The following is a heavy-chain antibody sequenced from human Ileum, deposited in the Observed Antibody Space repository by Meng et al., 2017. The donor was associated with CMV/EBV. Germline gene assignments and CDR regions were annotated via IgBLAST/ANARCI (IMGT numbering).Heavy chain of an antibody. CDR1: GYTFTDYY. V-gene: IGHV1-2*02. Sequence: ASVKVSCKASGYTFTDYYMHWVRQAPGQGLEWMGWINPNSGGTNYAQKFQGRVTMTRDTSISTAYMELSRLRSDDTAVYYCARRPVPAAIEYYFDYWGQGTLVTVSS. CDR3: ARRPVPAAIEYYFDY. D-gene: IGHD2-2*02. CDR2: INPNSGGT. J-gene: IGHJ4*02.